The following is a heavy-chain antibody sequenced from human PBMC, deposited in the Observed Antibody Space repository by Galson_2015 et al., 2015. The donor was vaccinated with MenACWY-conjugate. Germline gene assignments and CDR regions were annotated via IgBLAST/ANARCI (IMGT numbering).Heavy chain of an antibody. V-gene: IGHV2-70*12. Sequence: PALVKPTQTLTVTCTFSGFSLSTSGMCVSWIRQPPGKALEWLALIDWDGDEYCNTSLKTRLSISKDTSKNQVVLTVTNMDPADTATYYCARRWGLLGPHFDYWGQGILVTVSS. CDR3: ARRWGLLGPHFDY. J-gene: IGHJ4*02. CDR2: IDWDGDE. CDR1: GFSLSTSGMC. D-gene: IGHD7-27*01.